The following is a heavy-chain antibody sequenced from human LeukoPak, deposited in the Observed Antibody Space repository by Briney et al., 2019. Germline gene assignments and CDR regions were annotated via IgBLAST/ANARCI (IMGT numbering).Heavy chain of an antibody. CDR3: ARDYYDSSGYTDY. V-gene: IGHV3-21*01. Sequence: SGGPLRLSCAASGFTFSSYSMNWVRQAPGKGLEWVSSISSSSSYIYYADSVKGRFTISRDNAKNSLYLQMNSLRAEDTAVYYCARDYYDSSGYTDYWGQGTLVTVSS. CDR2: ISSSSSYI. CDR1: GFTFSSYS. J-gene: IGHJ4*02. D-gene: IGHD3-22*01.